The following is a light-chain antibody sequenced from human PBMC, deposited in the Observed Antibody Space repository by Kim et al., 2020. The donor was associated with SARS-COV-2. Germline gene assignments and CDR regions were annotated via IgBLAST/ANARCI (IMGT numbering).Light chain of an antibody. CDR1: QSVRSDY. CDR3: QQFSSSLIT. J-gene: IGKJ5*01. Sequence: EIVLTQSPGTLSLSPGERATLSCRASQSVRSDYFAWYQQRPGQAPSLLINGASSRATGIPDRFSGSGSGTDFTLTINRLEPEDFAVYYCQQFSSSLITFGQGTRLEIK. CDR2: GAS. V-gene: IGKV3-20*01.